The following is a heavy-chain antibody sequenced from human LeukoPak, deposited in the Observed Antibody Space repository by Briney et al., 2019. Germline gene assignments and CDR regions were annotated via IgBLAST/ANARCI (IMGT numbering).Heavy chain of an antibody. D-gene: IGHD3-3*01. Sequence: ASVKVSCKASGGTFSSYAISWVRQAPGQGLEWMGGIIPIFGTANYAQKFQGRVTITTDESTSTAYMELSSLRSEDTAVYYCARDCSGVVTNDDAFDIWGQGTMVTVPS. J-gene: IGHJ3*02. CDR3: ARDCSGVVTNDDAFDI. CDR2: IIPIFGTA. CDR1: GGTFSSYA. V-gene: IGHV1-69*05.